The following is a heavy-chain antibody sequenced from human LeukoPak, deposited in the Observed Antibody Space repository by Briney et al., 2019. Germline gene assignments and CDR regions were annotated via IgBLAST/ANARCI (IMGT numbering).Heavy chain of an antibody. CDR3: ARDRRLVGYCSGGSCE. J-gene: IGHJ4*02. D-gene: IGHD2-15*01. CDR1: GGSVNSDYYY. Sequence: SQTLSLTCTVSGGSVNSDYYYWTWIRQPPGKGLEWIGYIYYSGSTYYNPSLKSRVTISVDRSKNQFSLKLSSVTAADTAVYYCARDRRLVGYCSGGSCEWGQGTLVTVSS. CDR2: IYYSGST. V-gene: IGHV4-30-4*01.